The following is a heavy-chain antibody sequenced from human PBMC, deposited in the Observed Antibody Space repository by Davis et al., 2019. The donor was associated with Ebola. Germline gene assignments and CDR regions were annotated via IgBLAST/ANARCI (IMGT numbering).Heavy chain of an antibody. CDR2: ISTSGDNT. CDR1: GFTFSSYG. CDR3: TRHSRGYCSGGSCYSGYGY. D-gene: IGHD2-15*01. V-gene: IGHV3-23*01. J-gene: IGHJ4*02. Sequence: GGSLRLSCAASGFTFSSYGMHWVRQAPGKGLEWVSGISTSGDNTYYADSVKGRFTISRDDSKNTAYLQMNSLKTEDTAVYYCTRHSRGYCSGGSCYSGYGYWGQGTLVTVSS.